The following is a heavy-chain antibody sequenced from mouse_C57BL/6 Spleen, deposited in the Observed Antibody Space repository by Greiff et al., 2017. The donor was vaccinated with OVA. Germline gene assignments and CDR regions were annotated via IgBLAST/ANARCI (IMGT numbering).Heavy chain of an antibody. D-gene: IGHD1-1*01. CDR1: GYAFSSSW. Sequence: VKLMESGPELVKPGASVKISCKASGYAFSSSWMNWVKQRPGKGLEWIGRIYPGDGDTNYNGKFKGKATLTADKSSSTAYMQLSSLTSEDSAVYFCARGDYYGSSWFDYWGQGTTLTVSS. J-gene: IGHJ2*01. CDR3: ARGDYYGSSWFDY. V-gene: IGHV1-82*01. CDR2: IYPGDGDT.